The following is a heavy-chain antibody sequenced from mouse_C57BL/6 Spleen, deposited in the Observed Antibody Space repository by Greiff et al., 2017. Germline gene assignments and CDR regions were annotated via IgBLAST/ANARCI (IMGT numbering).Heavy chain of an antibody. D-gene: IGHD1-1*01. CDR3: EREYYYGSSSYWYFDV. CDR1: GYSFTDYN. Sequence: VQLQQSGPELVKPGASVKISCKASGYSFTDYNMNWVKQSNGKSLEWIGVINPNYGTTSYNQKFKGKATLTVHQSSSTAYMQLNSLTSEDSAVYYWEREYYYGSSSYWYFDVWGTGTTVTVSS. J-gene: IGHJ1*03. V-gene: IGHV1-39*01. CDR2: INPNYGTT.